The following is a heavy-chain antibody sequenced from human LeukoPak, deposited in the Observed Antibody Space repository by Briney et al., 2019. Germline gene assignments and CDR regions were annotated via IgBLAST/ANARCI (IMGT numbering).Heavy chain of an antibody. CDR1: GYTFTSYG. D-gene: IGHD2-2*01. CDR2: ISAYNGNT. CDR3: ARGYCSSTSCYRVDSFRPRLDY. V-gene: IGHV1-18*01. J-gene: IGHJ4*02. Sequence: ASVKVSCKASGYTFTSYGISWLRQAPGQGLEWMGWISAYNGNTNYAQKLQVRVTMTTDTSTSTAYMELRSLRSDDTAVYYCARGYCSSTSCYRVDSFRPRLDYWGQGTLVTASS.